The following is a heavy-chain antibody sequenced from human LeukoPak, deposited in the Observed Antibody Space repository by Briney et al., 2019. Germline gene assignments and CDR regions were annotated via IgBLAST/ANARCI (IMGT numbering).Heavy chain of an antibody. CDR2: IYTSGTT. V-gene: IGHV4-61*02. CDR3: ARGLWFGDENPPYFDY. Sequence: SETLSLTCTVSGGSISSSNYYWSWLRQPAGKGLEWIGRIYTSGTTNYNPSLKSRVTISIDTSKNQFSLKLSSVTAADTAVYYCARGLWFGDENPPYFDYWGRGTLVTVSS. D-gene: IGHD3-10*01. CDR1: GGSISSSNYY. J-gene: IGHJ4*02.